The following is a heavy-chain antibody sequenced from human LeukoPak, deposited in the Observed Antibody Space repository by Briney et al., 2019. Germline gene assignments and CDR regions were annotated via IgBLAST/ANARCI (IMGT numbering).Heavy chain of an antibody. CDR3: ARDYADYYYYSGMDV. D-gene: IGHD4-17*01. V-gene: IGHV3-30*04. CDR1: GFTFSSYA. J-gene: IGHJ6*02. Sequence: PGGSLRLSCAASGFTFSSYAMHWVRQAPGKGLEWVPVISFDGSDKYYADSVKGRFTISRDNSKNTLYLQMNSLRAEDTAVYYCARDYADYYYYSGMDVWGQGTTVTVSS. CDR2: ISFDGSDK.